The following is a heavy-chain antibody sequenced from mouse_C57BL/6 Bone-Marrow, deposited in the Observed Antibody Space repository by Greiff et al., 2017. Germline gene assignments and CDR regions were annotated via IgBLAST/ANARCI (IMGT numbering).Heavy chain of an antibody. CDR1: GFTFSSYA. Sequence: EVKLEESGGGLAKPGGSLKLSCAASGFTFSSYAMSWVRQTPEKRLAWVATISDGGSYTYYPDNVKGRFTISRDNAKNHLYLQMSHLKSEDTAMYYCARSWFAYWGQGTLVTVSA. J-gene: IGHJ3*01. CDR2: ISDGGSYT. CDR3: ARSWFAY. V-gene: IGHV5-4*03.